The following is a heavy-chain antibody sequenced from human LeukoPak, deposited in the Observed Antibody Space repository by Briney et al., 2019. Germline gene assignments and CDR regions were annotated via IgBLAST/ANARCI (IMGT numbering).Heavy chain of an antibody. CDR1: GGSISSGGYY. Sequence: SQTLSLTCTVSGGSISSGGYYWSWIRQHPGKGLEWIGYIYYSGSTYYNPSLKSRVTISVDTSKNQFSLKLSSVTAGDTAVYYCARSIAAAGMNAFDIWGQGTMVTVSS. CDR3: ARSIAAAGMNAFDI. V-gene: IGHV4-31*03. J-gene: IGHJ3*02. D-gene: IGHD6-13*01. CDR2: IYYSGST.